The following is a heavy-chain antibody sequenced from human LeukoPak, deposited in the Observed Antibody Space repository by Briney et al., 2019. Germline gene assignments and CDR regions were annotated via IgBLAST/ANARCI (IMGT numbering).Heavy chain of an antibody. Sequence: GGSLRLSCAASGFTFSSYSMNWVRQAPGKGLEWVSSISSSSSYVYYADSVKGRFTISRDNAKNSLYLQMNSLRAEDTAVYYCARDRSSIYYDSSGYYGDFDYWGQGTLVTVSS. CDR2: ISSSSSYV. CDR3: ARDRSSIYYDSSGYYGDFDY. V-gene: IGHV3-21*01. J-gene: IGHJ4*02. CDR1: GFTFSSYS. D-gene: IGHD3-22*01.